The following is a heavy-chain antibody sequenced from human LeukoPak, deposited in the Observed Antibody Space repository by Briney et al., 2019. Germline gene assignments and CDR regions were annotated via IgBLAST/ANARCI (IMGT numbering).Heavy chain of an antibody. CDR3: ARSPLIAARPIGANWFDP. D-gene: IGHD6-6*01. Sequence: SETLSLTCTVSGGSISSSSYYWGWIRQPPGKGLEWIGSIYYSGSTYYNPSPKSRVTISVDTSKNQFSLKLSSVTAADTAVYYCARSPLIAARPIGANWFDPWGQGTLVTVSS. J-gene: IGHJ5*02. V-gene: IGHV4-39*01. CDR2: IYYSGST. CDR1: GGSISSSSYY.